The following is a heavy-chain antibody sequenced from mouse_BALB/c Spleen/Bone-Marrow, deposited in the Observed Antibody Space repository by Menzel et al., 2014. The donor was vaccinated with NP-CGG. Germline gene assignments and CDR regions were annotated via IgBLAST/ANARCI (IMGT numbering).Heavy chain of an antibody. V-gene: IGHV14-3*02. CDR2: IDPANGNT. Sequence: EVQLQQSGAELVKPGASVKLSCTASGFNIKDTYMHWVKQRPEQGLEWIGRIDPANGNTKYDPKFQGKATITADTSSNTAYLQLSSLTSEDTAVYYCSRWEYYAMDYWGQGTSVTVSS. CDR1: GFNIKDTY. CDR3: SRWEYYAMDY. D-gene: IGHD4-1*01. J-gene: IGHJ4*01.